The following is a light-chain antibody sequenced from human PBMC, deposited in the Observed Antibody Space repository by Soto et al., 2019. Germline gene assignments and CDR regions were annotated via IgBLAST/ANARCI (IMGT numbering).Light chain of an antibody. CDR3: AAWDXSLNGYV. J-gene: IGLJ1*01. CDR2: SNN. CDR1: SSNIGSNT. V-gene: IGLV1-44*01. Sequence: QSVLTQPPSASGTPGQRVTISCSGSSSNIGSNTVNWYQQLPGTAPKLLIYSNNQRPSGVPDRFSGSKSGTSASLAISGLQSEDEADYYCAAWDXSLNGYVLGTGTKVTVL.